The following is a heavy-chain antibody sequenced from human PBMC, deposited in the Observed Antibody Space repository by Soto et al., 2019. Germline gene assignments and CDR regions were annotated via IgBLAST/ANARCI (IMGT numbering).Heavy chain of an antibody. CDR2: IYYSGST. CDR3: ARGYGSGSYQRYYFGY. D-gene: IGHD3-10*01. CDR1: GGSISSYY. Sequence: KPSETLSLTCSVSGGSISSYYWSWIRQPPGKGLEWIGYIYYSGSTDYNPSLKSRVTISVDASKNQFSLRLISVTAADTAVYYCARGYGSGSYQRYYFGYWGQGALVTVSS. V-gene: IGHV4-59*01. J-gene: IGHJ4*02.